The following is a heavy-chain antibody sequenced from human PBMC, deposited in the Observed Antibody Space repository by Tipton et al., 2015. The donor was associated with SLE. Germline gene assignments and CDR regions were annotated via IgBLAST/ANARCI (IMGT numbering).Heavy chain of an antibody. CDR2: IKQDESEK. D-gene: IGHD5-24*01. V-gene: IGHV3-7*01. J-gene: IGHJ1*01. CDR3: AKVESPGYFQH. CDR1: GFTFSNHW. Sequence: SLRLSCAASGFTFSNHWMTWVRQAPGKGLEWVANIKQDESEKYYVDSVKGRFTISRDNAKNSLYLQMNSLRVDDTAVYYCAKVESPGYFQHWGQGTLVTVSS.